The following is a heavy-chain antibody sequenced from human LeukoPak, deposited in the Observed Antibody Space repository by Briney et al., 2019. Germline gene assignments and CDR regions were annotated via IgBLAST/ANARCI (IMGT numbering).Heavy chain of an antibody. CDR3: ARTYDSSGYYPYYYYYYMDV. J-gene: IGHJ6*03. V-gene: IGHV3-48*01. CDR1: GFSFSSNS. D-gene: IGHD3-22*01. Sequence: PGGSLRLSCAASGFSFSSNSMNWVRQAPGKGLEWVSYISGSSSTIYYADSVKGRFTISRDNAKNSLYLQMNSLRAEDTAVYYCARTYDSSGYYPYYYYYYMDVWGKGTTVTVSS. CDR2: ISGSSSTI.